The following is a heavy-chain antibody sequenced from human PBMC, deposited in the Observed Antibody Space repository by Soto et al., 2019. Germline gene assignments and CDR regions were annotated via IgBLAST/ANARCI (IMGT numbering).Heavy chain of an antibody. CDR3: ARGDYGTGGYPFPYFDY. CDR1: GYSFTGYY. CDR2: INPDSGAT. D-gene: IGHD2-8*02. J-gene: IGHJ4*02. V-gene: IGHV1-2*02. Sequence: HEHLVQSGAEVKRPGASLKVSCKASGYSFTGYYIHWVRQAPGQGLEWMGWINPDSGATNYAQNFQGRVTLRSDTSISTASMDLTSLTSDDTAVYYCARGDYGTGGYPFPYFDYWGQGTLVIVSS.